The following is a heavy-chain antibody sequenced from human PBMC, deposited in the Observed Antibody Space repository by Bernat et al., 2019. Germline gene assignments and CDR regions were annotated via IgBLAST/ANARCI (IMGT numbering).Heavy chain of an antibody. D-gene: IGHD2-15*01. V-gene: IGHV1-2*04. CDR3: AREEKGYCSGGSCYWNNWFDP. CDR1: GYTFTGYY. J-gene: IGHJ5*02. Sequence: QVQLVQSGAEVKKPGASVKVSCKASGYTFTGYYMHWVRQAPGQGLEWMGWINPNSGGTNYAQKFQGWGTMTRDTSISTAYMELSRLRSDDTAVYYCAREEKGYCSGGSCYWNNWFDPWGQGTLVTVSS. CDR2: INPNSGGT.